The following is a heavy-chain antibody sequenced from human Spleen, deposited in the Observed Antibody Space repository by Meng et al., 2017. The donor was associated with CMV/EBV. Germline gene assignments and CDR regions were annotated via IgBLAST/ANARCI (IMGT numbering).Heavy chain of an antibody. CDR1: EFTFSYYW. CDR3: AREQRFYNVLSGYSPAHYLDS. V-gene: IGHV3-7*01. Sequence: GGSLRLSCAASEFTFSYYWVTWVRQAPGKGLEWVANINEDGSEKYYVDSVKGRFTISRDNAKNSLYLQMNSLRAEDTAVYYCAREQRFYNVLSGYSPAHYLDSWGQGTLVTVSS. J-gene: IGHJ4*02. CDR2: INEDGSEK. D-gene: IGHD3-3*01.